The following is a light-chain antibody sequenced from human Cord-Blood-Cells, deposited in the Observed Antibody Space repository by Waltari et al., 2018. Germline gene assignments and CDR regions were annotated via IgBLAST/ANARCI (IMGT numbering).Light chain of an antibody. J-gene: IGKJ2*03. Sequence: DFAMTQSLDPLAVPLGETNTINCKSSQSVLYSSNTKNYLAWYQQKPGQPPKLLIYWASTRESGVPDRFSGSGSGTDFTLTISSLQAEDVAVYYCQQYYSTPYSFGQGTKLEIK. V-gene: IGKV4-1*01. CDR1: QSVLYSSNTKNY. CDR2: WAS. CDR3: QQYYSTPYS.